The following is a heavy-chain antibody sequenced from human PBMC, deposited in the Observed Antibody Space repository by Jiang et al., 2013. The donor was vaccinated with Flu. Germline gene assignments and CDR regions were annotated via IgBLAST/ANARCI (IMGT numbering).Heavy chain of an antibody. J-gene: IGHJ3*02. D-gene: IGHD3-10*01. Sequence: GPGLVKPSETLSLTCTVSGGSISSYYWSWIRQPPGKGLEWIGYMYYSGSTNYNPSLKSRVTISVDTSRNQFSLKLSSVTAADTAVYYCARLPRGFGDIGAFDIWGQGTMVTVSS. V-gene: IGHV4-59*08. CDR1: GGSISSYY. CDR3: ARLPRGFGDIGAFDI. CDR2: MYYSGST.